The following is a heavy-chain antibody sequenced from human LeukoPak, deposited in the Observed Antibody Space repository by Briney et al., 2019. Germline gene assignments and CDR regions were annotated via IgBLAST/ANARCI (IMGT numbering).Heavy chain of an antibody. CDR2: IIPIFGTA. D-gene: IGHD2-2*01. V-gene: IGHV1-69*13. CDR3: ARGADCSSTSCYYYYYMDV. J-gene: IGHJ6*03. CDR1: GGTFSSYA. Sequence: ASVKVSCKASGGTFSSYAISWVRQAPGQGLEWMGGIIPIFGTANYAQKFQGRVTITADESTSTAYMELSSLRSEDTAVYYCARGADCSSTSCYYYYYMDVWGKGTTVTISS.